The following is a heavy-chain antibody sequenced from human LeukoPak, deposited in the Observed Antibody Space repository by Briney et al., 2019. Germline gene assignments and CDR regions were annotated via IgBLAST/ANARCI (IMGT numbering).Heavy chain of an antibody. Sequence: PSETLSLTCTVSGGSISSYYWSWIRQPPGKGLEWIGRIYTSGSTNYNPSLKSRVTISVDTSKNQFSLKLSSVTAADTAVYYCAREGITMMPRDWGQGTLVTVSS. CDR3: AREGITMMPRD. CDR1: GGSISSYY. J-gene: IGHJ4*02. CDR2: IYTSGST. V-gene: IGHV4-4*08. D-gene: IGHD3-22*01.